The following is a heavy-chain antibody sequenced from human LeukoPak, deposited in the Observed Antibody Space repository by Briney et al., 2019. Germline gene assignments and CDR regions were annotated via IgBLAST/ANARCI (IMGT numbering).Heavy chain of an antibody. Sequence: PSETLSLTCTVSGGSISSYYWSWIRQPAGKGLEWMGRIYTSGSTNYNPSLKSRVTMSVDTSKNQFSLKLSSVTAADTAVYYCARDRITSGGYSGYVDRAFDIWGQGTMVTVSS. J-gene: IGHJ3*02. CDR2: IYTSGST. CDR1: GGSISSYY. V-gene: IGHV4-4*07. CDR3: ARDRITSGGYSGYVDRAFDI. D-gene: IGHD5-12*01.